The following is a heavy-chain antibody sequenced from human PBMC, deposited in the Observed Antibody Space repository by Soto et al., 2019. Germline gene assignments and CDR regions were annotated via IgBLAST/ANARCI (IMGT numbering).Heavy chain of an antibody. Sequence: EDQLLESGGALVQAGGPLKLSCVASEISLRTYAITWVRQAPGKGLEWVSSITVDGATYYAVSVKGRFSISKDISLNTVYLQMSSLSAEDMGRYNCAKYTHTYRYQNAFDSWGRGTAVTVSS. CDR3: AKYTHTYRYQNAFDS. V-gene: IGHV3-23*01. CDR2: ITVDGAT. J-gene: IGHJ3*01. D-gene: IGHD3-16*02. CDR1: EISLRTYA.